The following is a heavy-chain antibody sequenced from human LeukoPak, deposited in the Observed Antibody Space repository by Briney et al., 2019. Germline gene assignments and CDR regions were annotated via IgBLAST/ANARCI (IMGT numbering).Heavy chain of an antibody. CDR2: IYYSGST. CDR1: GGSISSSSYY. V-gene: IGHV4-39*07. D-gene: IGHD6-19*01. J-gene: IGHJ4*02. CDR3: AKDQDRNSRWQWLVRPLFDY. Sequence: PSETLSLTCTVSGGSISSSSYYWRWIRQPPGKGLEWIGSIYYSGSTNYNPSLKSRVTISVDTSKNQFSLKLSSVTAEDTAVYYCAKDQDRNSRWQWLVRPLFDYWGQGTLVTVSS.